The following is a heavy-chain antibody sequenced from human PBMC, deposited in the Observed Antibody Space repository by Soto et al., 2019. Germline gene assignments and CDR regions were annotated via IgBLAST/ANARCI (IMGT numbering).Heavy chain of an antibody. D-gene: IGHD3-3*01. J-gene: IGHJ6*02. CDR2: IRGSTYGGTT. CDR1: GFTSDDYDYA. Sequence: PGGSLRLSCTFSGFTSDDYDYALTWVRQAPGKGLQWLGLIRGSTYGGTTEYAASVKGRFTISRDDSKGIAYLQMNSLKTEDTAVYYCYRDGDFYGLDVWGQGTTVTASS. CDR3: YRDGDFYGLDV. V-gene: IGHV3-49*04.